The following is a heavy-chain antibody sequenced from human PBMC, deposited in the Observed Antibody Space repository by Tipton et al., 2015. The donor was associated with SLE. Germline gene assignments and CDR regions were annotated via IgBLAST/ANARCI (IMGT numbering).Heavy chain of an antibody. D-gene: IGHD5-18*01. Sequence: TLSLTCTVSGGSINSYYWTWIRQPPGKGLEWIGYIFSSGDTNYNPSLKSRVTISLDTSKNQFSLKLTSVTAADTAVYYCARVAMGSFDYWGQGILVTVS. V-gene: IGHV4-59*01. CDR3: ARVAMGSFDY. J-gene: IGHJ4*02. CDR2: IFSSGDT. CDR1: GGSINSYY.